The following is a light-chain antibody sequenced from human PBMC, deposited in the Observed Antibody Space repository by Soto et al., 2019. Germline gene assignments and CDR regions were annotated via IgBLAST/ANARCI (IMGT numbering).Light chain of an antibody. Sequence: QSVLTQPPSASGTPGQRVTISCSGSISNIGSSTVNWYQQLPGTAPKLLIYSNNQRPSGVPDRFSGSKSGTSASLAISGLQSEDEADYYCAAWDESLNGHVFGTGTKLTVL. CDR3: AAWDESLNGHV. CDR2: SNN. V-gene: IGLV1-44*01. CDR1: ISNIGSST. J-gene: IGLJ1*01.